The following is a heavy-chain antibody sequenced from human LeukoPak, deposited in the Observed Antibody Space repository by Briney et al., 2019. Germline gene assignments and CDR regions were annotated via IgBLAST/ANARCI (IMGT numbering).Heavy chain of an antibody. Sequence: GGSLRLSCAASGFTFSSYSVIGARQAPGEGLEWGSYVCSSGTTTSSADSVKGRFTISRDNGKNLVSLQMTSLRDEATAVYYCARADRDGNKRFLDWGQGTLVTVSS. CDR1: GFTFSSYS. CDR3: ARADRDGNKRFLD. D-gene: IGHD5-24*01. J-gene: IGHJ4*02. CDR2: VCSSGTTT. V-gene: IGHV3-48*02.